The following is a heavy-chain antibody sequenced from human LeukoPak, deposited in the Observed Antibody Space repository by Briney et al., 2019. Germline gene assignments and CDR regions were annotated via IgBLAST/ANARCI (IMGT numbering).Heavy chain of an antibody. CDR1: GFTVSSNY. Sequence: GGSLRLSCAASGFTVSSNYMSWVRQAPGKGLEWVSAISGSGGSTYYADSVKGRFTISRDNSKNTLYLQMNSLRAEDTAVYYCAKGNVLLWFGELLPFDYWGQGTLVTVSS. D-gene: IGHD3-10*01. V-gene: IGHV3-23*01. CDR2: ISGSGGST. CDR3: AKGNVLLWFGELLPFDY. J-gene: IGHJ4*02.